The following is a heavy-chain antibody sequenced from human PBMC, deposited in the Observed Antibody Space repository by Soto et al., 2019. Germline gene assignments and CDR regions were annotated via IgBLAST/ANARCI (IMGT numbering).Heavy chain of an antibody. CDR3: AREISGRGGFDY. CDR2: INPNSGGT. J-gene: IGHJ4*02. Sequence: ASVKFSCKASGGTFSSYAISWVRQAPGQGLEWMGWINPNSGGTNYAQKFQGRVTMTRDTSISTAYMELSRLRSDDTAVYYCAREISGRGGFDYWGQGTLVTVSS. D-gene: IGHD3-10*01. V-gene: IGHV1-2*02. CDR1: GGTFSSYA.